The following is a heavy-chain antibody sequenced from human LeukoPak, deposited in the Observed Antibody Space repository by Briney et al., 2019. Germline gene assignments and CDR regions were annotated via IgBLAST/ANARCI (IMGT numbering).Heavy chain of an antibody. CDR1: GFTFGDYY. CDR3: ARGSYYYDSSGYYMDV. D-gene: IGHD3-22*01. J-gene: IGHJ6*03. V-gene: IGHV3-11*04. Sequence: PGGSLRLSCAASGFTFGDYYMSWIRQAPGKGLEWVSYISSSGSTIYYADSVKGRFTISRDNAKNSLYPQMNSLRAEDTAVYYCARGSYYYDSSGYYMDVWGKGTTVTVSS. CDR2: ISSSGSTI.